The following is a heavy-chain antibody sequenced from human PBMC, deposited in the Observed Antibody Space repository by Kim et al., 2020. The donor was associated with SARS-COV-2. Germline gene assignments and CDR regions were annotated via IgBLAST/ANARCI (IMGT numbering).Heavy chain of an antibody. CDR1: GFTFSSYA. CDR2: IWYDGSNK. CDR3: AKIPGTQRGDAFDI. V-gene: IGHV3-33*06. Sequence: GGSLRLSCAASGFTFSSYAMHWVRQAPGKGLEWVAVIWYDGSNKYYADSVKGRFTISRDNSKNTLYLQMNSLRAEDTAVYYCAKIPGTQRGDAFDIWGQGTMVTVSS. J-gene: IGHJ3*02.